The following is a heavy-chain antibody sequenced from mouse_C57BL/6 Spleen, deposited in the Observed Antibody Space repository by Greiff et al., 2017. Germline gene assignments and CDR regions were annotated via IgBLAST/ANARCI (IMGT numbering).Heavy chain of an antibody. CDR3: ARRYDYDGYAMDY. D-gene: IGHD2-4*01. Sequence: EVQLQQSGPELVKPGASVKMSCKASGYTFTDYNMHWVKQSHGKSLEWIGYINPNNGGTSYNQKFKGKATLTVNKSSSTAYMELRSLTSEDSAVYYCARRYDYDGYAMDYWGQGTSGTVSS. CDR1: GYTFTDYN. V-gene: IGHV1-22*01. J-gene: IGHJ4*01. CDR2: INPNNGGT.